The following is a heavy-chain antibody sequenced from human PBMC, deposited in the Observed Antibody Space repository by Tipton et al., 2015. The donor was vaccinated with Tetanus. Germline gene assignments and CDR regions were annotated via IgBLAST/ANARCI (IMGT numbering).Heavy chain of an antibody. J-gene: IGHJ6*02. CDR2: INPNSGGT. CDR1: GYTFTGYY. CDR3: ARIAVGMIVVVRGMDV. Sequence: QLVQSGPEVKKPGASVKVSCKASGYTFTGYYMHWVRQAPGQGLEWMGWINPNSGGTNYAQKFQGRVTMTRDTSISTAYMELSRLRFDDTAVYYWARIAVGMIVVVRGMDVWGQVTTVTVSS. V-gene: IGHV1-2*02. D-gene: IGHD3-22*01.